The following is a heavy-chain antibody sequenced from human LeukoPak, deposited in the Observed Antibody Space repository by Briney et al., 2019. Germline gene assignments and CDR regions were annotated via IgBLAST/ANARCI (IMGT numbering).Heavy chain of an antibody. Sequence: SETLSLTCAVYGESFSGYYWSWIRQPPGKGLECIGEISHSGSTNCNPSLKSRVTISADTSKNQFSLKLTSVTAADTAVYYCARALYSMTTVTTEYWFDYWGQGTLVTVSS. D-gene: IGHD4-17*01. CDR1: GESFSGYY. CDR3: ARALYSMTTVTTEYWFDY. J-gene: IGHJ4*02. V-gene: IGHV4-34*01. CDR2: ISHSGST.